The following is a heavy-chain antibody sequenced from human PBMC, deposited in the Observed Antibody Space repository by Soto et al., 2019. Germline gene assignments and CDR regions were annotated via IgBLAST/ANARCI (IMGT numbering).Heavy chain of an antibody. D-gene: IGHD1-26*01. V-gene: IGHV3-64*01. J-gene: IGHJ4*02. CDR3: ARGRSGSYFDY. Sequence: GGSLRLSCAASGFTFSSYAMHWVRQAPGKGLEYVSGISSNGGSTYYANSVKGRFTISRDNSKNTLYLQMGRLRSEDMGVYYWARGRSGSYFDYWGQGTLVTVSS. CDR1: GFTFSSYA. CDR2: ISSNGGST.